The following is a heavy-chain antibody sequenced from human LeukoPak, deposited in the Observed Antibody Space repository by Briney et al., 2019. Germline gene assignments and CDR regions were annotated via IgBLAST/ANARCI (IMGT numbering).Heavy chain of an antibody. J-gene: IGHJ4*02. D-gene: IGHD2-21*01. CDR2: MNPNSGNT. CDR1: GYTFTSYD. CDR3: ARVSSAVCGGDCYSSPLDY. V-gene: IGHV1-8*01. Sequence: GASVKVSCKASGYTFTSYDINWVRQATGQGLEWMGWMNPNSGNTGYAQKFQGRVTMTRNTSISTAYMELSSLRSEDTAVYYCARVSSAVCGGDCYSSPLDYWGQGTLVTVSS.